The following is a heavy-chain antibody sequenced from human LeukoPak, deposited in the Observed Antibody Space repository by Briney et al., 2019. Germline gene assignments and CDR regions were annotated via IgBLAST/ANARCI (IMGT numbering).Heavy chain of an antibody. CDR1: GGSFSGYY. J-gene: IGHJ4*02. D-gene: IGHD3-3*01. CDR3: ASAIWRAFDY. V-gene: IGHV4-34*01. CDR2: INHSGST. Sequence: SETLSLTCAVYGGSFSGYYWSWIRQPPGKGLEWIGEINHSGSTNYNPSLKSRVTILVDTSKNQFSLKLSSVTAADTAVYYCASAIWRAFDYWGQGTLVTVSS.